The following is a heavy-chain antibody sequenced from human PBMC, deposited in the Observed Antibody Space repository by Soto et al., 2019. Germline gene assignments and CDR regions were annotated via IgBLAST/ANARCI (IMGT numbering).Heavy chain of an antibody. J-gene: IGHJ4*02. CDR3: ARDVGSGYFDY. CDR2: IWYDGSNK. V-gene: IGHV3-33*01. D-gene: IGHD3-3*01. CDR1: GFTFSSYG. Sequence: PGGSLRLSCAASGFTFSSYGMHWVRQAPGKGLEWVAVIWYDGSNKYYADSVKGRFTISRDNSKNTLYLQMNSLRAEDTAVYYCARDVGSGYFDYWGQGTLVTVSS.